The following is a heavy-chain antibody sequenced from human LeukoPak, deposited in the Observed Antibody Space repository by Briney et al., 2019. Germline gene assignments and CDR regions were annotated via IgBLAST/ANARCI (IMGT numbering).Heavy chain of an antibody. Sequence: SETLSLTCTVSGGSISSYYWNWIRKPPAKGLEWIGYIYYSGSTNYNPSLKSRVTISVDTSKIQFSLKLSSVTAADTAVYYCARSYQLLNWFDPWGQGTLVTVSS. CDR3: ARSYQLLNWFDP. J-gene: IGHJ5*02. CDR2: IYYSGST. D-gene: IGHD2-2*01. V-gene: IGHV4-59*01. CDR1: GGSISSYY.